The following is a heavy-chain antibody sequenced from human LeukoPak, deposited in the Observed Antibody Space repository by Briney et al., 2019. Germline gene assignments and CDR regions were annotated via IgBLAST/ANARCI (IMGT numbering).Heavy chain of an antibody. CDR2: IYHSGST. J-gene: IGHJ5*02. CDR3: ARDTQLLVDP. Sequence: SETLSLTCTVSGGSISSGGYYWSWIRQPPGKGLEWIGYIYHSGSTYYNPSLKSRVTISVDRSKNQFSLKLSSVTAADTAVYYCARDTQLLVDPWGQGTLVTVSS. D-gene: IGHD2-2*01. CDR1: GGSISSGGYY. V-gene: IGHV4-30-2*01.